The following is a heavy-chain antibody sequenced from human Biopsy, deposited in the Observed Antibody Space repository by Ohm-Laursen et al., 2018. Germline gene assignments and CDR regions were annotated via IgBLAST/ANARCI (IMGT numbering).Heavy chain of an antibody. J-gene: IGHJ4*02. CDR3: ARIAAAGWDDY. CDR1: GYTFTDSY. D-gene: IGHD6-25*01. V-gene: IGHV1-2*02. CDR2: INPNSGGT. Sequence: SVKVSCKASGYTFTDSYMHWVRQAPGQGLEWMGWINPNSGGTNYAQKFQGRITMTIDAATSTGYMDLRSLKSDDTAVYYCARIAAAGWDDYWGQGTLVTVSS.